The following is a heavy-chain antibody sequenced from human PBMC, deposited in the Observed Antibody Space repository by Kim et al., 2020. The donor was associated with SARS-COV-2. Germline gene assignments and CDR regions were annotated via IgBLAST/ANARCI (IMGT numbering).Heavy chain of an antibody. CDR1: GFTFSSYS. D-gene: IGHD1-26*01. J-gene: IGHJ5*02. Sequence: GGSLRLSCAASGFTFSSYSMNWVRQAPGKGLEWVSSISSSSYIYYADSVKGRFTISRDNAKNSLYLQMNSLRAEDTAVYYCARVDIVVGATPPRDWFDPWGQGTLVTVSS. CDR2: ISSSSYI. CDR3: ARVDIVVGATPPRDWFDP. V-gene: IGHV3-21*01.